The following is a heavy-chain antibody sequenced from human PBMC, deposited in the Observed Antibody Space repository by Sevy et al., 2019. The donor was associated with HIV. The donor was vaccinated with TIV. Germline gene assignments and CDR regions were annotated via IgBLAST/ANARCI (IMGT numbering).Heavy chain of an antibody. CDR2: IWYDGSNK. CDR3: ARERGYYDSSGYSVGYLDY. J-gene: IGHJ4*02. V-gene: IGHV3-33*01. Sequence: GGSLRLSCAASGFTFSSYGMHWVRQAPGKGLEWVAVIWYDGSNKYYADPVKGRFTISRDNSKNTLYLQMNSLRAEDTAVYYCARERGYYDSSGYSVGYLDYWGQGTLVTVSS. CDR1: GFTFSSYG. D-gene: IGHD3-22*01.